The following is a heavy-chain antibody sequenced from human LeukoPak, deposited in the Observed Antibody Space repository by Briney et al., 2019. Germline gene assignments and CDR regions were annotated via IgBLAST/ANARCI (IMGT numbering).Heavy chain of an antibody. V-gene: IGHV3-23*01. D-gene: IGHD2-15*01. CDR3: ATKQGVVVAPIDY. CDR1: GSTFSSYA. J-gene: IGHJ4*02. Sequence: GGSLRLSCAASGSTFSSYAMSWVRQAPGKGLEWVSAISGSGGSTYYADSVKGRFTISRDNSKNTLYLQMNSLRAEDTTVYYCATKQGVVVAPIDYWGQGTLVTVSS. CDR2: ISGSGGST.